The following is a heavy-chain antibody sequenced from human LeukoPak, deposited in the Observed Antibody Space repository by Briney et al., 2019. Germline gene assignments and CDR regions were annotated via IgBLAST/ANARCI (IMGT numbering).Heavy chain of an antibody. CDR2: IYYSGST. V-gene: IGHV4-30-4*08. D-gene: IGHD3-3*01. Sequence: SETLSLTCTVSGGSISSGDYYWSWIRQPPGKGLEWIGYIYYSGSTYYNPSLKSRVTISVDTSKNQFSLKLSSVTAADTAVYYCARVLRFLEWLPSYYYYYMDVWGKGTTVTV. J-gene: IGHJ6*03. CDR1: GGSISSGDYY. CDR3: ARVLRFLEWLPSYYYYYMDV.